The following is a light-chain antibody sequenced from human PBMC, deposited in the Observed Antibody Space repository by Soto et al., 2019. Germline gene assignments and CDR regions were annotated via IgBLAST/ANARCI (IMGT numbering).Light chain of an antibody. Sequence: QSALTQPASVSGSPGQSITISCTGTSSDVGSYNLVSWYQPQPGKAPKLMIFDGNKRPLGVSNRFSGSKSGNTASLTISGLQAEDEADYYCSSSATSSTFVVFGGGTKLTVL. CDR2: DGN. J-gene: IGLJ2*01. V-gene: IGLV2-23*03. CDR3: SSSATSSTFVV. CDR1: SSDVGSYNL.